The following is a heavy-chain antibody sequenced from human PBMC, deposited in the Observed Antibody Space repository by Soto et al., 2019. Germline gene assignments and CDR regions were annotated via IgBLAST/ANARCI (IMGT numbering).Heavy chain of an antibody. D-gene: IGHD2-2*02. CDR2: IIPIFGTA. J-gene: IGHJ6*02. CDR3: ARGLYEDIVVVPAAIQGDYYYYGMDV. V-gene: IGHV1-69*13. Sequence: SVKVSCKASGGTFSSYAISWVRQAPGQGLEWMGGIIPIFGTANYAQKFQGRVTITADESTSTAYMELSSLRSEDTAVYYCARGLYEDIVVVPAAIQGDYYYYGMDVWGQGTTVTVSS. CDR1: GGTFSSYA.